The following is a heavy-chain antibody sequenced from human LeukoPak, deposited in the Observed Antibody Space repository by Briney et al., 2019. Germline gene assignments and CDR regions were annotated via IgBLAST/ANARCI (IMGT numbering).Heavy chain of an antibody. J-gene: IGHJ4*02. CDR3: ARSRRGPARFDY. V-gene: IGHV1-2*02. CDR2: INPNSGGT. CDR1: GGTFSSYA. D-gene: IGHD3-10*01. Sequence: ASVKVSCKASGGTFSSYAISWVRQAPGQGLEWMGWINPNSGGTNYAQKFQGRVTMTRDTSISTAYMELSSLRSEDTVVYYCARSRRGPARFDYWGQGTLVTVSS.